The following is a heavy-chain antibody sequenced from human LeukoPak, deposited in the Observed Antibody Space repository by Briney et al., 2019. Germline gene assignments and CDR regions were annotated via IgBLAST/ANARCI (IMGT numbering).Heavy chain of an antibody. D-gene: IGHD2-15*01. CDR3: VSLAATPVYYYYGMDV. CDR2: IIPIFGTA. CDR1: GGTFSSYA. J-gene: IGHJ6*02. V-gene: IGHV1-69*13. Sequence: GASVTVSCTASGGTFSSYAISWVRQAPGQGLEWMGGIIPIFGTANYAQKFQGRVTITADESTSTAYMELSSLRSEDTAVYYCVSLAATPVYYYYGMDVWGQGTTVTVSS.